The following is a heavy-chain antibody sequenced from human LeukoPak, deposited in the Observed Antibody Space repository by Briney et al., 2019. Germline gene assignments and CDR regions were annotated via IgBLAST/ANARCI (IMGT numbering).Heavy chain of an antibody. V-gene: IGHV3-48*01. CDR1: GFTFSTYA. J-gene: IGHJ3*02. CDR2: ISSSSSTI. Sequence: PGGSLRLSCAASGFTFSTYAVNWVRQAPGKGLEWVSYISSSSSTIYYADSVKGRFTISRDNAKNSLYLQMNSLRAEDTAVYYCARDHSTWYQLLLGAFDIWGQGTMVTVSS. D-gene: IGHD2-2*01. CDR3: ARDHSTWYQLLLGAFDI.